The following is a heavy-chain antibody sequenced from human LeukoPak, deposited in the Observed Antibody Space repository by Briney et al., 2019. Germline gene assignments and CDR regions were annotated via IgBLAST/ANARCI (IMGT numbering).Heavy chain of an antibody. CDR3: AKDSGSYLRYFQH. Sequence: GGSLRLSCAASGFTFDDYAMHWVRQAPGKGLEWVSGISWNSGSIGYADSVKGRFAISRDNAKNSLYLQMNSLRAEDTALYHCAKDSGSYLRYFQHWGQGTLVTVSS. J-gene: IGHJ1*01. CDR2: ISWNSGSI. D-gene: IGHD1-26*01. V-gene: IGHV3-9*01. CDR1: GFTFDDYA.